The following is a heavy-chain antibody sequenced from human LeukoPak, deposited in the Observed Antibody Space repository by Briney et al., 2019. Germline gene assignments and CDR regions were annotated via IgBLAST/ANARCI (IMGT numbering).Heavy chain of an antibody. V-gene: IGHV4-34*01. CDR2: INHSGST. CDR3: ARHARRIAVAATGAGAFDI. D-gene: IGHD6-19*01. Sequence: SETLSLTCAVYGGSFSGYYWSWIRQPPGKGLEWIGEINHSGSTNYNPSLKSRVTISVDTSKNQFSLKLSSVTAADTAVYYCARHARRIAVAATGAGAFDIWGQGTVVTVSS. CDR1: GGSFSGYY. J-gene: IGHJ3*02.